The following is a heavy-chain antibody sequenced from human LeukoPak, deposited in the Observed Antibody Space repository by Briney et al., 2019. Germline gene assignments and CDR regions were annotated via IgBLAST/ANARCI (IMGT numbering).Heavy chain of an antibody. CDR3: ARCPIYAFVWGSYRYTFDY. J-gene: IGHJ4*02. V-gene: IGHV1-2*02. Sequence: ASVRVSCKASGYTFNDHYIHWVRQAPGQGLEWMGWINPNSGGTNYAQKLQGRVTMTRDTSISTAYMELSSLRSDDTAVYYCARCPIYAFVWGSYRYTFDYWGQGTLVTVSS. D-gene: IGHD3-16*02. CDR2: INPNSGGT. CDR1: GYTFNDHY.